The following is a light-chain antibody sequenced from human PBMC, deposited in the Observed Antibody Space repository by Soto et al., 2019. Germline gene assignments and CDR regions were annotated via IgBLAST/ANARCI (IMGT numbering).Light chain of an antibody. CDR2: GAS. J-gene: IGKJ1*01. CDR1: QSVSSN. CDR3: QQYNNWPRT. Sequence: ENVLTQSPGTPSLSPGERATLSCRASQSVSSNFLAWYQQKPGQAPRLLIYGASNRATGIPDRFSGSGSGTEFTLTISSLQSEDFAVYYCQQYNNWPRTFGQGTKVDI. V-gene: IGKV3D-15*01.